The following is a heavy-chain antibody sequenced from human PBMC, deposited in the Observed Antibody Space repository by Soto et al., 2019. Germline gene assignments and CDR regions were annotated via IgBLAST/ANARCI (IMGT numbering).Heavy chain of an antibody. V-gene: IGHV4-59*01. CDR1: GGSISSYY. J-gene: IGHJ4*02. Sequence: PSETLALTCTVSGGSISSYYWSWIRQPPGKGLEWIGYIYYSGSTNYNPSLKSRVTISVDTSKNQFSLKLSSVTAADTAVYYCARRYGASFDYWGQGTLVTVSS. D-gene: IGHD4-17*01. CDR3: ARRYGASFDY. CDR2: IYYSGST.